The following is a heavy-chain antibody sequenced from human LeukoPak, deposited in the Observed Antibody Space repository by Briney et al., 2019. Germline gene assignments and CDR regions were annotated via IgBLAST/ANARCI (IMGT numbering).Heavy chain of an antibody. CDR1: GGSISPYY. CDR3: ARAGSYRLTTTL. J-gene: IGHJ4*02. Sequence: PSETLSLTCAVSGGSISPYYWMWIRQPPGKGLEWIGYISYSGSTSFNPSLKSRVTISLDTSTKQVSLKLRSVTAADTAVYYCARAGSYRLTTTLWGQGTLVTVSS. V-gene: IGHV4-59*01. CDR2: ISYSGST. D-gene: IGHD4-17*01.